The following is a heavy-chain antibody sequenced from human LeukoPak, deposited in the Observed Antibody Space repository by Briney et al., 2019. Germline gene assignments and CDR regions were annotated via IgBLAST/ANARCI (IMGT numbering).Heavy chain of an antibody. J-gene: IGHJ6*03. CDR2: ISSSSSYI. CDR3: ARGEVDYYGSGSYGGAKNYYYMDV. Sequence: GGSLRLSCAASGFSFSSYSMNWVRQAPGKGLEWVSSISSSSSYIYYADSVKGRFTISRDNAKNSLYLQMNSLRAEDTAVYYCARGEVDYYGSGSYGGAKNYYYMDVWGKGTTVTVSS. V-gene: IGHV3-21*01. D-gene: IGHD3-10*01. CDR1: GFSFSSYS.